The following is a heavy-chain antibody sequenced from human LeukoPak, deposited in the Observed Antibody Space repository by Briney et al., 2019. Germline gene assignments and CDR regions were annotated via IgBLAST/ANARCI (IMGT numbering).Heavy chain of an antibody. D-gene: IGHD5-18*01. J-gene: IGHJ6*02. V-gene: IGHV3-21*01. Sequence: GGSLRLPCAASGFTFSSYSMNWVRQAPGKGLEWVSFISSSTSYIYFADSVKGRFTISRDNAKNSLYLQMNSLRAEDTAVYYCARDRDTGYSYIYGMDVWGQGTTVTVSS. CDR1: GFTFSSYS. CDR3: ARDRDTGYSYIYGMDV. CDR2: ISSSTSYI.